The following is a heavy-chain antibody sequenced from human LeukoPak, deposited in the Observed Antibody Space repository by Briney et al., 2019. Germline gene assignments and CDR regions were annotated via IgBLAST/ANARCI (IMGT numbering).Heavy chain of an antibody. Sequence: SETLSLTCPVSGGSISRYYCSWIRQPPGKGLEWIGYIYYSGSTNYNPSLKSRVTISVDTSKNQFSLKLSSVTAADTAVYYCARLRYFDWLLNAWGQGTLVTVSS. CDR1: GGSISRYY. CDR2: IYYSGST. CDR3: ARLRYFDWLLNA. D-gene: IGHD3-9*01. V-gene: IGHV4-59*01. J-gene: IGHJ5*02.